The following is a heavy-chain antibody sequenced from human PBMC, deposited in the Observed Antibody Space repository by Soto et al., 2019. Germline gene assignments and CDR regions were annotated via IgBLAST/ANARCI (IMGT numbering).Heavy chain of an antibody. CDR1: GYTFTSYG. J-gene: IGHJ4*02. D-gene: IGHD6-19*01. CDR2: NSAYNGNT. CDR3: ARDGLRRGWHNDPLDY. V-gene: IGHV1-18*01. Sequence: QVQLVQSGAEEKKPGASVKVSCKASGYTFTSYGISWVRQAPGQGLEWMGWNSAYNGNTNYAQKLQGRVTMTTDTSTSTAYMELRSLRSDDTAVYYCARDGLRRGWHNDPLDYWGQGTLVTVSS.